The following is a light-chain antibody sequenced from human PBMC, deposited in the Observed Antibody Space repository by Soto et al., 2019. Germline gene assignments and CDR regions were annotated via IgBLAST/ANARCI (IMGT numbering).Light chain of an antibody. J-gene: IGKJ5*01. Sequence: LTQSPCTLSLSPGERATLSCRGSQSVSSSYLAWYQQRPGQAPRLLIYDASNRATGIPTRFSGSGSETDFTLTISSLEPEDFAVYYCQQRSTWPPITFGQGTRLEIK. V-gene: IGKV3D-20*02. CDR2: DAS. CDR3: QQRSTWPPIT. CDR1: QSVSSSY.